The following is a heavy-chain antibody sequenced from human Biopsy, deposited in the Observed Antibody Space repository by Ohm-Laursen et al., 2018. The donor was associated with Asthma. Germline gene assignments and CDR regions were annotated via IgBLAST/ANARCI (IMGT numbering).Heavy chain of an antibody. CDR3: ARYSLGISGTIYWYDW. Sequence: LRLSCAASGFMFTSFGMHWVRQAPGKGLEWVAVISYDGNHKFYEDSVKGRFTIFRDNSKNTLYLQMNSLTPDDTAVYFCARYSLGISGTIYWYDWWGQGTLVTVSS. CDR2: ISYDGNHK. D-gene: IGHD1-7*01. J-gene: IGHJ4*02. CDR1: GFMFTSFG. V-gene: IGHV3-30*03.